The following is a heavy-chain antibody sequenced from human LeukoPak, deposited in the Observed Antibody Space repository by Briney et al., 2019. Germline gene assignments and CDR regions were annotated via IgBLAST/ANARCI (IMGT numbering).Heavy chain of an antibody. Sequence: GGSLRLSCAASGFTFSSNAMSWVRQAPGKGLEWVSVISDSGGTTYYADSVKGRFTISRDNSKNTLYLQMNSLGTEDTAVYYCAKAFREYGSSSYSSFDIWGQGTMVTVSS. CDR3: AKAFREYGSSSYSSFDI. CDR1: GFTFSSNA. CDR2: ISDSGGTT. D-gene: IGHD6-13*01. J-gene: IGHJ3*02. V-gene: IGHV3-23*01.